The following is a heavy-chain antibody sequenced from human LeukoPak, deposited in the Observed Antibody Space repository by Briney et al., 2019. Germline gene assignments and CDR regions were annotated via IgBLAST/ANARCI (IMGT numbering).Heavy chain of an antibody. J-gene: IGHJ4*02. CDR3: ARQPPYSSGWYGADY. V-gene: IGHV5-51*01. D-gene: IGHD6-19*01. Sequence: GESLKISCKGSGYSFTSYWIGWVRQMPGKGLEWVGIIYPGDSDTRYSPSFQGQVTISVDKSISTAYLQWSSLKASDTAMYYCARQPPYSSGWYGADYWGQGTLVTVSS. CDR2: IYPGDSDT. CDR1: GYSFTSYW.